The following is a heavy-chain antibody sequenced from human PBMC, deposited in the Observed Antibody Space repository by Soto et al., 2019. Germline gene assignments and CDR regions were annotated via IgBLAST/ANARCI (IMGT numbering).Heavy chain of an antibody. Sequence: LRLSCAASGFTVSSNYMSWVRQAPGKGLEWVSVIYSGGSTYYADSVKGRFTISRDNAKNTLSLQMNSLRAEDAAVYYCARDANITGYFQFDYWGKGTLVTVST. CDR3: ARDANITGYFQFDY. D-gene: IGHD5-12*01. CDR2: IYSGGST. V-gene: IGHV3-66*01. J-gene: IGHJ4*02. CDR1: GFTVSSNY.